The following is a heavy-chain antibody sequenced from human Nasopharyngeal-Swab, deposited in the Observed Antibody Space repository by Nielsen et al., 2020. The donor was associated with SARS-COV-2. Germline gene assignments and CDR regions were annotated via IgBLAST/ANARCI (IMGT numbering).Heavy chain of an antibody. CDR3: ASGPRGSYLQFDN. D-gene: IGHD1-26*01. V-gene: IGHV3-74*01. J-gene: IGHJ4*02. CDR2: INLDGSTT. Sequence: GGSLRLSCAASGFTFSSYSMNWVRQAPGKGLVWVSRINLDGSTTSYADSVRGRFTISRDNAKNTLYLQMNSLRAEDTAVYYCASGPRGSYLQFDNWGQGTLVTVSS. CDR1: GFTFSSYS.